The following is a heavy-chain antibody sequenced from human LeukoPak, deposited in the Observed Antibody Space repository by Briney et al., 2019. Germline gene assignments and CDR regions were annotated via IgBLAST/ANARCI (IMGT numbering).Heavy chain of an antibody. V-gene: IGHV4-34*01. CDR2: IHHSGST. D-gene: IGHD5-12*01. CDR1: GGSFSGYY. Sequence: SETLSLTCAVYGGSFSGYYWSWIRQPPGKGLEWIGEIHHSGSTNYNPSLKSRVTTSVDTSKNQFSLKLSSVTAADTAVYYCASLVATIGAFDIRGQGTMVTVSS. J-gene: IGHJ3*02. CDR3: ASLVATIGAFDI.